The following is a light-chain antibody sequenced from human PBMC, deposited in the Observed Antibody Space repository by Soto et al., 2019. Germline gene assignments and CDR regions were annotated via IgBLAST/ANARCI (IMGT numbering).Light chain of an antibody. CDR2: GAS. J-gene: IGKJ3*01. Sequence: EMVLTQSPGTLSLSPGERATLSCRASQSVSSSYLAWYQQKPGQAPRLLIYGASSTSTGIPDRFSGSGSGTDFTLTISRLEPEDFAVYYCQQYGSSPGFTFGPGTKVDIK. CDR3: QQYGSSPGFT. CDR1: QSVSSSY. V-gene: IGKV3-20*01.